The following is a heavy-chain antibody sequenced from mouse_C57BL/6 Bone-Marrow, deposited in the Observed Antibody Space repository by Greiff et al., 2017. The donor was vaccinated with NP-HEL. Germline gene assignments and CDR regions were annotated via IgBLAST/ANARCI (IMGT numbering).Heavy chain of an antibody. J-gene: IGHJ3*01. CDR1: GYTFTDYN. CDR2: INPNNGGT. V-gene: IGHV1-18*01. CDR3: ARGSRFAY. Sequence: VQLQQSGPELVKPGASVKIPCKASGYTFTDYNMDWVKQSHGKSLEWIGDINPNNGGTIYNQKFKGKATLTVSKSSSTAYMELRSLTSEDTAVYYGARGSRFAYWGQGTLVTVSA. D-gene: IGHD6-2*01.